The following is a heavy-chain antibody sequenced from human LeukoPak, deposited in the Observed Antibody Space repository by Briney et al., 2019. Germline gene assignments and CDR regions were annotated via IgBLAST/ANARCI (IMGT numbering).Heavy chain of an antibody. J-gene: IGHJ4*02. CDR3: ARFYDY. Sequence: SETLSLSCTVSGYSISSAYYWSWIRQPAGKGLEWIGRIYTSGSTNYNPSLKSRVTISVDTSKNQFSLKLSSVTAADTAVYYCARFYDYWGQGTLVTVSS. CDR2: IYTSGST. V-gene: IGHV4-61*02. CDR1: GYSISSAYY.